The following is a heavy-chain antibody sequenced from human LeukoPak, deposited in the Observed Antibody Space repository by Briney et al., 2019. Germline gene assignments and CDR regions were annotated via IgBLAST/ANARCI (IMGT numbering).Heavy chain of an antibody. V-gene: IGHV3-23*01. CDR2: ITGSGDST. CDR3: AKGYSGPL. J-gene: IGHJ4*02. Sequence: GGSLRLSCAASGFIFSTYAMSWVRQAPGKGLEWVSAITGSGDSTYYADSVKGRFTISRDNSKNTLSLQMNSLRAEDTAVYYCAKGYSGPLWGQGTLVTVSS. CDR1: GFIFSTYA. D-gene: IGHD5-12*01.